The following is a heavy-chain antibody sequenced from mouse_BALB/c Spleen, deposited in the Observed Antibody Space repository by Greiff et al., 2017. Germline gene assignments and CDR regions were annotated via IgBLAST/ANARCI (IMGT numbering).Heavy chain of an antibody. CDR1: GFTFSSFG. Sequence: EVKLVESGGGLVQPGGSRKLSCAASGFTFSSFGMHWVRQAPEKGLEWVAYISSGSSTIYYADTVKGRFTISRDNPKNTLFLQLTSLRSEDTAMYYCARGGGTVVSYDWDYWGQGTTLTVSS. V-gene: IGHV5-17*02. CDR3: ARGGGTVVSYDWDY. D-gene: IGHD1-1*01. J-gene: IGHJ2*01. CDR2: ISSGSSTI.